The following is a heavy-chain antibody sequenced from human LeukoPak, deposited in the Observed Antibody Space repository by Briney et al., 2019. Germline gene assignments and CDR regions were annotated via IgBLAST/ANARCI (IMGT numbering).Heavy chain of an antibody. CDR1: GGSISSGGYS. D-gene: IGHD3-22*01. CDR2: IYHSGST. V-gene: IGHV4-30-2*01. Sequence: SQTLSLTCAVSGGSISSGGYSWSWIGQPPGKGLEWIGYIYHSGSTYYNPSLKSRVTISVDRSKNQFSPKPSSVTAADTAVYYCARAYYECFDYWGQGTLVTVSS. J-gene: IGHJ4*02. CDR3: ARAYYECFDY.